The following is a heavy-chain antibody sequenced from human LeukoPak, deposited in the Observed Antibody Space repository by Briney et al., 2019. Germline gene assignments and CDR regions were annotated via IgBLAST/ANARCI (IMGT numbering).Heavy chain of an antibody. CDR3: ARGWISDSFDY. Sequence: GGSLRLSCAASGFTFNDYTMTWVRQAPGKGLEWVSSITGDCNYIFYADSVKGRFTISRDNAQNSLFLELNSLRGEDTAVYYCARGWISDSFDYWGQGTLVTVSS. V-gene: IGHV3-21*01. CDR2: ITGDCNYI. D-gene: IGHD5-12*01. CDR1: GFTFNDYT. J-gene: IGHJ4*02.